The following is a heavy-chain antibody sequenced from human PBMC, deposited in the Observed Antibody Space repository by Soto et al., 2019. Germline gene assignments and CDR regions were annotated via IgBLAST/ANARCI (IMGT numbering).Heavy chain of an antibody. CDR3: ARVMVRGVISPALVYYYYMDV. CDR1: GDSISSGGYY. J-gene: IGHJ6*03. V-gene: IGHV4-31*03. CDR2: IYYSGST. D-gene: IGHD3-10*01. Sequence: SETLSLTCTVSGDSISSGGYYWSWIRQHPGKGLEWIGYIYYSGSTYYNPSLKSRVTISVDTSKNQFSLKLSSVTAADTAVYYCARVMVRGVISPALVYYYYMDVWGKGTTVTAP.